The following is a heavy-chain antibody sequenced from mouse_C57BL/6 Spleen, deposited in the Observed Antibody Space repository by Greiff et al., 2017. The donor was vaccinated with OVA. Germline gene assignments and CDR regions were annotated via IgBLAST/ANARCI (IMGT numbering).Heavy chain of an antibody. CDR2: INPSTGGT. V-gene: IGHV1-42*01. D-gene: IGHD5-5*01. J-gene: IGHJ3*01. Sequence: EVKLVESGPELVKPGASVKISCKASGYSFTGYYMNWVKQSPEKSLEWIGEINPSTGGTTYNQKFKAKATLTVDKSSSTAYMQLKSLTSEDSAVYYCARVLPPFAYWGQGTLVTVSA. CDR3: ARVLPPFAY. CDR1: GYSFTGYY.